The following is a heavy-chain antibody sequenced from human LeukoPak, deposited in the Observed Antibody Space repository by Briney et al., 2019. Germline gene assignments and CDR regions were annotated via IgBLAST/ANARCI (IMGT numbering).Heavy chain of an antibody. CDR3: VKDSSSSR. CDR2: ISWNSGSI. J-gene: IGHJ4*02. V-gene: IGHV3-9*01. D-gene: IGHD6-6*01. CDR1: GFTFDDYA. Sequence: QSGGSLRLSCAASGFTFDDYAMHWVRQAPGKGLEWVSGISWNSGSIGYADSVKGRFTISRDNAKNSLYLQMNSLRAEDTAVYYCVKDSSSSRWGQGTLVTVSS.